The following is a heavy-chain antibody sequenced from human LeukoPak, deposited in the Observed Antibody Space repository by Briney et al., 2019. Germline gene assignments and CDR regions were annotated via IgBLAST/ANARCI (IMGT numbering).Heavy chain of an antibody. CDR3: ARAGARYCSGGSCYSHFQH. CDR2: IYTSGST. Sequence: SETLSLTCTVSGGSISSYYWSWIRQPAGKGLEWIGRIYTSGSTNYNPSLKSRVTMSVDTSKNQFSLKLSSVTAADTAVYYCARAGARYCSGGSCYSHFQHWGQGTLVTVSS. CDR1: GGSISSYY. V-gene: IGHV4-4*07. D-gene: IGHD2-15*01. J-gene: IGHJ1*01.